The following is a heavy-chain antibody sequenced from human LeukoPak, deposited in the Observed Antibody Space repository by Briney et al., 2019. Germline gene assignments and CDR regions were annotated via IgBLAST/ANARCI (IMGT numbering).Heavy chain of an antibody. CDR1: GFTFSSYA. D-gene: IGHD3-22*01. CDR3: AKARYYYDSSGYHALYYFDY. V-gene: IGHV3-23*01. CDR2: ISGSGHRT. J-gene: IGHJ4*02. Sequence: GGSLRLSCAASGFTFSSYAMSWVRQAPGEGLEWVSVISGSGHRTYYADSVKGRLTISRDNSKNTVYLQVNNLRAEDTAIYFCAKARYYYDSSGYHALYYFDYWGQGALVTVSS.